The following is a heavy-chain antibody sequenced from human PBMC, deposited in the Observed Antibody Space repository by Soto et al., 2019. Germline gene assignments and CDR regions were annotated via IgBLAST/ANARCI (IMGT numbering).Heavy chain of an antibody. CDR1: GYTFTGYY. V-gene: IGHV1-2*04. CDR2: INPNSGGT. Sequence: GASVKVSCKASGYTFTGYYMHWVRQAPGQGLEWMGWINPNSGGTNYAQKFQGWVTMTRDTSISTAYMELSRLRSDDTAVYYCARDLGMNRGVISPMTDYYGMDVWGQGTTVTVSS. D-gene: IGHD3-10*01. J-gene: IGHJ6*02. CDR3: ARDLGMNRGVISPMTDYYGMDV.